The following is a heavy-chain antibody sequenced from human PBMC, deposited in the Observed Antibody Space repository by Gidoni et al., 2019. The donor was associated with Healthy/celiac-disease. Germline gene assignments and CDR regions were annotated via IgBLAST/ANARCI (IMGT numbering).Heavy chain of an antibody. CDR1: GGSISSGGYY. V-gene: IGHV4-31*03. J-gene: IGHJ4*02. Sequence: QVQLQESGPGLVQPSQTLSLTCTVSGGSISSGGYYWSWIRQHPGKGLEWIGYIYYSGSTYYNPSLKSRVTISVDTSKNQFSLKLSSVTAADTAVYYCARGVERAPYYFDYWGQGTLVTVSS. CDR3: ARGVERAPYYFDY. CDR2: IYYSGST.